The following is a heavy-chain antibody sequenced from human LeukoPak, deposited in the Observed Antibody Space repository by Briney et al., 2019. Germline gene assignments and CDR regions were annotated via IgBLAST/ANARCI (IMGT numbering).Heavy chain of an antibody. V-gene: IGHV4-59*01. CDR1: GGSISTYY. D-gene: IGHD6-13*01. J-gene: IGHJ4*02. Sequence: PSETLSLTCTVSGGSISTYYWSWIRQPPGKGLEWIGHIFYTGSTNYSPSLKSRVTISVDTSKDQFSLKLSSVTAADTAVYYCARYDSGSWYRLFDHWGQGALVTVSS. CDR3: ARYDSGSWYRLFDH. CDR2: IFYTGST.